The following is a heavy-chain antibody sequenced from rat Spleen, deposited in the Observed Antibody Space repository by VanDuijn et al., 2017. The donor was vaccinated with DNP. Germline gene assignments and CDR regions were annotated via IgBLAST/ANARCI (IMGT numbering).Heavy chain of an antibody. J-gene: IGHJ3*01. CDR2: ITTGGGSI. V-gene: IGHV5-27*01. Sequence: EVQLVESGGGLVQPGRSLKLSCAASGFTFSNYGMAWVRQAPTKGLEWVASITTGGGSIYYRDSVKGRFTMSRDNAMSSLYLQMDSLRSEDTATYYCTTDAAYWGQGTLVTVSS. CDR1: GFTFSNYG. CDR3: TTDAAY.